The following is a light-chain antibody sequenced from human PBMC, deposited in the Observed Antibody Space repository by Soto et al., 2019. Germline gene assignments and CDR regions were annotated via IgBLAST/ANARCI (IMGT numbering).Light chain of an antibody. CDR2: DVS. Sequence: QSALTQPASVSGSPGQSITISCTGTSSDVGGHDSVSWYQQLPGKAPKLIIYDVSNRPSGVSNRFSGSKSGDTASLTISGLHTEDEADYYCSSYTSRSTLYVFGIGTKLTVL. CDR3: SSYTSRSTLYV. CDR1: SSDVGGHDS. J-gene: IGLJ1*01. V-gene: IGLV2-14*01.